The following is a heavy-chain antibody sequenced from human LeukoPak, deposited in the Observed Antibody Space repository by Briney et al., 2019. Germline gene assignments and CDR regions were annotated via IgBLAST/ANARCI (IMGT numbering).Heavy chain of an antibody. V-gene: IGHV3-23*01. CDR1: GFTFSDFA. J-gene: IGHJ4*02. CDR3: AKTRPLDSSSWSHGDY. Sequence: GGSLRLSCAASGFTFSDFAMSWVRQAPGKGLDWVSVISGGGHDIYYADSVKGRFTVSRDNSKNTLYLQMNSLRAEDTAVYYCAKTRPLDSSSWSHGDYWGQGTLVTVSS. D-gene: IGHD6-13*01. CDR2: ISGGGHDI.